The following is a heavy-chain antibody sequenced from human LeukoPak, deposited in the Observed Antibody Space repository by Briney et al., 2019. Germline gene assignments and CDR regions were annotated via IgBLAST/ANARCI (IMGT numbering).Heavy chain of an antibody. CDR2: IYCSGST. Sequence: PSETLSLTCTVSGGSISSSSYYWGWIRQPPGKGLEWIGSIYCSGSTYYNPSLKSRVTISVDTSKNQFSLKLSSVTAADTAVHYCGRVVGLSYGGTYYFDYWGQGTLVTVSS. V-gene: IGHV4-39*01. CDR1: GGSISSSSYY. D-gene: IGHD4-23*01. J-gene: IGHJ4*02. CDR3: GRVVGLSYGGTYYFDY.